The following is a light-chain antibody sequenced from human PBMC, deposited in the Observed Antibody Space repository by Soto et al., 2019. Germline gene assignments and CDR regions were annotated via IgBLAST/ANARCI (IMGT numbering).Light chain of an antibody. CDR2: GVT. J-gene: IGLJ1*01. CDR3: SSYSTSFFYV. Sequence: QSALTQPAYVSGSPGQSITISCTGTSSDVGAYNYVSWYQQHPGEAPKLIIYGVTNRPSGVSYRFSGSKSDYTASLTISGLQAEDEADYYCSSYSTSFFYVFGTGTKVTVL. CDR1: SSDVGAYNY. V-gene: IGLV2-14*01.